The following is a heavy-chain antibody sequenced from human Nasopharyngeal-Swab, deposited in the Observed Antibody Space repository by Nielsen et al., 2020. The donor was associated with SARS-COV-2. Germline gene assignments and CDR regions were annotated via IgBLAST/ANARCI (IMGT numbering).Heavy chain of an antibody. V-gene: IGHV7-4-1*02. CDR3: AREGTPWIQLFGVTYYYYYMDV. CDR1: GYTFTSYA. J-gene: IGHJ6*03. D-gene: IGHD5-18*01. CDR2: INTNTGNP. Sequence: ASVKVSCKASGYTFTSYAMNWVRQAPGQGLEWVGWINTNTGNPTYAQGFTGRFVFSLDTPVSTAYLQISSLKAEDTAVYYCAREGTPWIQLFGVTYYYYYMDVWGKGTTVTVSS.